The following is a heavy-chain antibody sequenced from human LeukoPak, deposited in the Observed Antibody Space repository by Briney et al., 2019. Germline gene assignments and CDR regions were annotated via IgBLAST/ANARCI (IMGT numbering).Heavy chain of an antibody. CDR3: ASSTATVAGKGGKDY. Sequence: GGSLRLSCAASGFTVSSNYMSWVRQAPGKGLEWVSVIYSGGSTYYADSVKGRFTISRDNSKNTLYLQMNSLRAEDTAVYYCASSTATVAGKGGKDYWGQGTLVTVSS. V-gene: IGHV3-53*01. CDR1: GFTVSSNY. D-gene: IGHD6-19*01. CDR2: IYSGGST. J-gene: IGHJ4*02.